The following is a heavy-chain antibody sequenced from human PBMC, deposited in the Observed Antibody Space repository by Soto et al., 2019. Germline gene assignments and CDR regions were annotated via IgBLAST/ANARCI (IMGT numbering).Heavy chain of an antibody. CDR1: GYTFTSYG. D-gene: IGHD4-17*01. V-gene: IGHV1-18*01. J-gene: IGHJ3*02. CDR2: ISAYNGNT. CDR3: ARDKDYGDYFTDAFDI. Sequence: QVRLVQSGAEVKKPGASVKVSCKASGYTFTSYGISWVRQAPGQGLEWMGWISAYNGNTNYAQKLQGRVTMTTDTSTSTAYMELRSLRSDDTAVYYCARDKDYGDYFTDAFDIWGQGTMVTVSS.